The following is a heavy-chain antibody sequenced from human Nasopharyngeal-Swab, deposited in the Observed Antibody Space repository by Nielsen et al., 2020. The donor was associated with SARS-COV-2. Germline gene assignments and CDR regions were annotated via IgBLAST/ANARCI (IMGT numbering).Heavy chain of an antibody. CDR2: FDPEDGET. D-gene: IGHD2/OR15-2a*01. Sequence: ASVKVSCKVSGYTLTELSMHWVRQAPGKGLEWMGGFDPEDGETIYAQKFQGRVTMTEDTSTDTAYMELSSLRSEDTAVYYCATWGPTYYGRNWFDPWGQGTLVTVSS. CDR3: ATWGPTYYGRNWFDP. V-gene: IGHV1-24*01. J-gene: IGHJ5*02. CDR1: GYTLTELS.